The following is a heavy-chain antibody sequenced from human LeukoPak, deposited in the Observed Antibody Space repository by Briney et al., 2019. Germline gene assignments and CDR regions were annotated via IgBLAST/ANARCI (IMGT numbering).Heavy chain of an antibody. D-gene: IGHD4-23*01. CDR3: ARVHLASWGGNLHFDY. CDR1: GYTFTSYG. CDR2: ISACNGNT. J-gene: IGHJ4*02. V-gene: IGHV1-18*01. Sequence: ASVKVSCKASGYTFTSYGISWVRQAPGQGLEWMGWISACNGNTNYAQKFQGRVTMTTDTSTSTAYMELRSLRSDDTAVYYCARVHLASWGGNLHFDYWGQGTLVTVSS.